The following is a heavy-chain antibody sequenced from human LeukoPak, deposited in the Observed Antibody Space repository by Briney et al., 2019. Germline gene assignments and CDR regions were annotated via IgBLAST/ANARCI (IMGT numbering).Heavy chain of an antibody. Sequence: GASVRVSCKASGGTFRKYAISWVRQAPGQGREWMGRIIPIHGTANYAQRFQGRVTITTDQPRSTAYMELSSLRSEDTAIYYCARDGLFYHDNSGGDLTWGQGAMVTVSS. V-gene: IGHV1-69*11. CDR2: IIPIHGTA. CDR3: ARDGLFYHDNSGGDLT. D-gene: IGHD3-22*01. CDR1: GGTFRKYA. J-gene: IGHJ3*01.